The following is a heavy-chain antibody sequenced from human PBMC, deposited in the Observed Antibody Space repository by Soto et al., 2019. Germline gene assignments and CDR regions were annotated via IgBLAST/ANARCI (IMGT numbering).Heavy chain of an antibody. CDR3: AREYYDSSGYDY. V-gene: IGHV4-39*02. J-gene: IGHJ4*02. Sequence: SETLSLTCSVSGGSINSRSYSWGWIRRPPGKGLEWIGTFYNNENPNYNPSLKSRVTISVDTSKNQFSLKLSSVTAADTAVYYCAREYYDSSGYDYWGQGTLVTVSS. CDR1: GGSINSRSYS. CDR2: FYNNENP. D-gene: IGHD3-22*01.